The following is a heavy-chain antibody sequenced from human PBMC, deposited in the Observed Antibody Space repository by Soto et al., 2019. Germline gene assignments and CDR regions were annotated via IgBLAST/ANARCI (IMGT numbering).Heavy chain of an antibody. CDR1: GGSFSGYY. V-gene: IGHV4-34*01. CDR3: ARGVNYYDSSGYPLRDFDY. Sequence: SETLSLTCAVYGGSFSGYYWSWIRQPPGKGLEWIGEINHSGSTNYNPSLKSRVTIPVDTSKNQFSLKLSSVTAADTAVYYCARGVNYYDSSGYPLRDFDYWGQGTLVTVSS. CDR2: INHSGST. J-gene: IGHJ4*02. D-gene: IGHD3-22*01.